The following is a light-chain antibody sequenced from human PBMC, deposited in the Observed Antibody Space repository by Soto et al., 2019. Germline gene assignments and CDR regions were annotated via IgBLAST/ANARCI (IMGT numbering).Light chain of an antibody. Sequence: VMTQSPLSLPVTLGQPASISCRSSQSLVYSDENTYLAWYQQKPGQPPKLLIYWASTRESRVPDRFSGSGSGTDFTLTISSLEPEDSAVYYCQQRNIWPPVTFGQGTRLEIK. V-gene: IGKV4-1*01. CDR2: WAS. CDR3: QQRNIWPPVT. J-gene: IGKJ5*01. CDR1: QSLVYSDENTY.